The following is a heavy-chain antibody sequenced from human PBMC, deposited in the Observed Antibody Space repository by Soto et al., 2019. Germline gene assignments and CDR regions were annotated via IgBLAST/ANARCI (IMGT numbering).Heavy chain of an antibody. D-gene: IGHD5-12*01. V-gene: IGHV1-2*04. Sequence: QVQLVQSGAEVKKPGASVKVSCKASGYTFTGYYMHWVRQAPGQGLEWMGWINPNSGGTNYAQKFQGCVTMTRDTSISTAYMELSRLRSDDTAVYYCARGMKYSGYAKDYDFDYWGQGPLVTVSS. CDR2: INPNSGGT. CDR1: GYTFTGYY. J-gene: IGHJ4*02. CDR3: ARGMKYSGYAKDYDFDY.